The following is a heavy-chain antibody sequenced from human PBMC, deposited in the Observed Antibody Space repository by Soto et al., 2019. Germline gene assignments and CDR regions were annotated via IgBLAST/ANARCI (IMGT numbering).Heavy chain of an antibody. D-gene: IGHD2-21*01. CDR3: ARDRVMRGNAYYYGMDV. J-gene: IGHJ6*02. Sequence: QVLLVQSGAEVKKPGSSVRVSCKTSGGTFSSFAISWVRLAPGQGLEWMGVIVPMFAAPTYAQKFQGRASITADESTRTAYMELSRLRSDDMAVYYCARDRVMRGNAYYYGMDVWRQGTTVTVSS. CDR2: IVPMFAAP. V-gene: IGHV1-69*12. CDR1: GGTFSSFA.